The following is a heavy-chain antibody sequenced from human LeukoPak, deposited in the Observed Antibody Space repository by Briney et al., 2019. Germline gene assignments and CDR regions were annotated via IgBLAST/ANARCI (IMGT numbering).Heavy chain of an antibody. Sequence: GGSLRLSCAASGFTFSSYGMHWVRQAPGKGLEWVAIILYDGSNKNYADSVKGRFTISRDNSKDTMYLQVNSLRAEDTALYYCAKGGISIFGGYMDVWGKGTTVTVSS. CDR2: ILYDGSNK. D-gene: IGHD3-3*01. CDR1: GFTFSSYG. J-gene: IGHJ6*03. CDR3: AKGGISIFGGYMDV. V-gene: IGHV3-30*18.